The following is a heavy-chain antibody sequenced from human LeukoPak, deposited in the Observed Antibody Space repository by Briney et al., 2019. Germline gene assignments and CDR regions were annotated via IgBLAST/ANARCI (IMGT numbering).Heavy chain of an antibody. CDR1: GFTFNHYA. J-gene: IGHJ4*02. CDR2: IWSDATNR. Sequence: PGRSLTLSCAATGFTFNHYAMHWVRQAPGKGLEWVAVIWSDATNRYYADSVKGRFTISRDDAGKTVCLQMSSLRPEDTGVYYCAKDAQRGFDYSNSLEYWGQGTPVTVST. V-gene: IGHV3-33*06. CDR3: AKDAQRGFDYSNSLEY. D-gene: IGHD4-11*01.